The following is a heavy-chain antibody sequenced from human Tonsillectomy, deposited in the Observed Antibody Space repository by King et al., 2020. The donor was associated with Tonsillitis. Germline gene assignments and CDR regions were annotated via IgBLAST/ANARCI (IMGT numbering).Heavy chain of an antibody. CDR1: GFIFGDYA. Sequence: VQLVESGGGLIQPGRSLRLSCAASGFIFGDYAMDWVRQVPGKGLEWVSGISWNSGSIAYADSVKGRFTISRDNAKNSLYLEMSSLGVEDTALYYCARDLGGFRLGGGWYPYFDHWGQGTQVTVSS. J-gene: IGHJ4*02. D-gene: IGHD6-19*01. CDR2: ISWNSGSI. CDR3: ARDLGGFRLGGGWYPYFDH. V-gene: IGHV3-9*01.